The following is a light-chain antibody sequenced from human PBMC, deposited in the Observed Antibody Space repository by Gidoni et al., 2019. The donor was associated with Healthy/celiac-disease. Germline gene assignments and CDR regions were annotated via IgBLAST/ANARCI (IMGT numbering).Light chain of an antibody. J-gene: IGKJ3*01. Sequence: EIVLTQSPGTLSLSPGERATLPCRASKSISSSYLAWYQQKPGQAPRLLIYGASSRATGIPDRFSGSGSGTDFTLIISRLEPEDFAVYYCQQYGSSPRGVTFGPGTKVDIK. V-gene: IGKV3-20*01. CDR1: KSISSSY. CDR2: GAS. CDR3: QQYGSSPRGVT.